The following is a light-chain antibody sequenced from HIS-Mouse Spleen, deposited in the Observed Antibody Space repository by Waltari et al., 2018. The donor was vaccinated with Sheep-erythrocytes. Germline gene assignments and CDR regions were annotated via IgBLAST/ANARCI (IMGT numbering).Light chain of an antibody. J-gene: IGLJ2*01. Sequence: QSALPQPASVSGSPGRSIPTSCTGTSGDVGSYNLVSWYQQHPGKAPKLMIYEGSKRPSGVSNRFSGSKSGNTASLTISGLQAEDEADYYCCSYAGSSTLVFGGGTKLTVL. V-gene: IGLV2-23*01. CDR2: EGS. CDR1: SGDVGSYNL. CDR3: CSYAGSSTLV.